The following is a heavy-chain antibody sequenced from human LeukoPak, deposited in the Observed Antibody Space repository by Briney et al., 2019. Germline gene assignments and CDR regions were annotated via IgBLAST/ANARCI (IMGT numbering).Heavy chain of an antibody. CDR2: MNPNSGNT. CDR3: ARASPSPYDFWSGYTYYYGMDV. J-gene: IGHJ6*02. Sequence: ASVKVSCKASGYTFTSYDINWVRQATGQGLEWMGWMNPNSGNTGYAQKFQGRVTMTRNTSISTAYMELSSLRSEDTAVYYCARASPSPYDFWSGYTYYYGMDVWGQGTTVTVSS. CDR1: GYTFTSYD. D-gene: IGHD3-3*01. V-gene: IGHV1-8*01.